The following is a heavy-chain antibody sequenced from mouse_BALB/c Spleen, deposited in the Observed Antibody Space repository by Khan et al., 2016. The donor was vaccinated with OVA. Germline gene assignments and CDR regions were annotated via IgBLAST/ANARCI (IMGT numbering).Heavy chain of an antibody. J-gene: IGHJ2*01. CDR1: GYSITSDYA. CDR2: ISYSGYT. CDR3: ARMQGGDFDY. Sequence: EVELVESGPGLVKPSQSLSLTCTVTGYSITSDYAWNWIRQFPGNKLEWMGYISYSGYTKYNPSLKSRISITRDTSKNQFFLQLNFVTIEDTATYYCARMQGGDFDYWGQGTTLTVS. V-gene: IGHV3-2*02. D-gene: IGHD6-1*01.